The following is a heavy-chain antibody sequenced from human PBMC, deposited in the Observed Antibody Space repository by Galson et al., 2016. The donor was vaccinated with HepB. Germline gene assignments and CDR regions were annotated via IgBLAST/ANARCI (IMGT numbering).Heavy chain of an antibody. CDR1: GFSLDTKLVG. CDR3: ARHRGGMDINGDYGDWLDA. CDR2: VYWEDDK. D-gene: IGHD2-21*01. V-gene: IGHV2-5*02. J-gene: IGHJ5*02. Sequence: PALVKPTQTLTLTCTFSGFSLDTKLVGVAWIRQPPGKALEWLGLVYWEDDKRYSPSLKTRLTINRGAATREVVLTLTHMDTADTGTYFFARHRGGMDINGDYGDWLDAWGPGTPVTVSA.